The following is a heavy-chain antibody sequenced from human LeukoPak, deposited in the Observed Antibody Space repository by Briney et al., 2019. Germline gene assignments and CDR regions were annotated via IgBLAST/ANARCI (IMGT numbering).Heavy chain of an antibody. CDR2: INHSGST. J-gene: IGHJ4*02. V-gene: IGHV4-34*01. CDR3: ARARRAAAQF. Sequence: PGGSLRLSCAASGFTFSSYWMSWVRQPPGKGLEWIGEINHSGSTNYNPSLKSRVTISVDTSKNQFSLKLSSVTAADTAVYYCARARRAAAQFWGQGTLVTVSS. D-gene: IGHD6-13*01. CDR1: GFTFSSYW.